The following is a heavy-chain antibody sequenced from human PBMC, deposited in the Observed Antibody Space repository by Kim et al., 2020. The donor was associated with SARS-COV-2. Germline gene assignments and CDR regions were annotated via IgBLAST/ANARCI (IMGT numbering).Heavy chain of an antibody. Sequence: YADSVKGRFTISRDNSKNTLYLQMNSLRAEDTAVYYCAREGILTGYGMDVWGQGTTVTVSS. J-gene: IGHJ6*02. D-gene: IGHD3-9*01. CDR3: AREGILTGYGMDV. V-gene: IGHV3-53*01.